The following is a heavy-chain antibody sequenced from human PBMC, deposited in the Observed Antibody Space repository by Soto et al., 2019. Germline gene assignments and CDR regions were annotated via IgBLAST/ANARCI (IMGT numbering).Heavy chain of an antibody. CDR3: ATREPIFGVVMP. V-gene: IGHV3-23*01. J-gene: IGHJ5*02. D-gene: IGHD3-3*01. CDR2: ISGSGGST. Sequence: GGSLRLSCAASGFTFSSYAMSWVRQAPGKGLEWVSAISGSGGSTYYADSVKGRFTISRYNSKNTLYLQMNSLRAEDTAVYYCATREPIFGVVMPWGQGTLVTVSS. CDR1: GFTFSSYA.